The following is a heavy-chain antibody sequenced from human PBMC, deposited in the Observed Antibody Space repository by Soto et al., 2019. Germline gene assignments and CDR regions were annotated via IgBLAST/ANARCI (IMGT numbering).Heavy chain of an antibody. D-gene: IGHD2-21*02. CDR3: ARDLWGYCGTDCYPLDV. V-gene: IGHV4-59*01. J-gene: IGHJ6*02. CDR2: MYNTGST. Sequence: ASETLSLTCTVSGGSISGYYGSWIRQPPGKGLEWIGYMYNTGSTVYNPSFKSRVTISVDTSKNQFSLKLNSVTAADTAVYYCARDLWGYCGTDCYPLDVWGQGTTVTVSS. CDR1: GGSISGYY.